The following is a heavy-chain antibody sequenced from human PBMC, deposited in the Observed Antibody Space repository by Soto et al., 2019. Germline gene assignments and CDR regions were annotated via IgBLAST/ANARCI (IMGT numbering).Heavy chain of an antibody. J-gene: IGHJ4*02. Sequence: QVQLVESGGGVVQPGRSLRLSCAASGFTFSHYAMHWVRQAPGKGLEWVALMSYDGSNEYYADSVKGRFPISRDNSKNTLYRQMNSLRAEDTAVYYCAKDGSHNLDCWGQGTLVTVSS. D-gene: IGHD1-26*01. CDR3: AKDGSHNLDC. CDR1: GFTFSHYA. CDR2: MSYDGSNE. V-gene: IGHV3-30*18.